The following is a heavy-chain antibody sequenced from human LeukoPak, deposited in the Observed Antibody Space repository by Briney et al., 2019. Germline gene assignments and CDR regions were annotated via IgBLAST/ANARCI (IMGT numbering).Heavy chain of an antibody. CDR2: TYYSGST. J-gene: IGHJ2*01. Sequence: SETLSLTCAVSGGSISSSSYYWGWIRQPPGKGLEWIGSTYYSGSTYYNPSLKSRVAISVDTSKNQFSLKLSSVTAADTAVYYCARRRYFDLWGRGTLVTVSS. CDR3: ARRRYFDL. CDR1: GGSISSSSYY. V-gene: IGHV4-39*07.